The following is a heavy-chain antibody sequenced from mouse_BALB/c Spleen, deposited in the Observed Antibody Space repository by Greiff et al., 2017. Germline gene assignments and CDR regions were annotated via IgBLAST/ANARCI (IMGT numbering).Heavy chain of an antibody. CDR1: GYTFTDYN. CDR3: AYDGYYPSYAMDY. D-gene: IGHD2-3*01. J-gene: IGHJ4*01. CDR2: IYPYNGGT. V-gene: IGHV1S29*02. Sequence: VQLQQSGPELVKPGASVKISCKASGYTFTDYNMHWVKQSHGKSLEWIGYIYPYNGGTGYNQKFKSKATLTVDNSSSTAYMELRSLTSEDSAVYYCAYDGYYPSYAMDYWGQGTSVTVSS.